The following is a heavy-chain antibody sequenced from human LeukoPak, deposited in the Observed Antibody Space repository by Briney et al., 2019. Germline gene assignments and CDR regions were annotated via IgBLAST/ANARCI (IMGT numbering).Heavy chain of an antibody. D-gene: IGHD2-2*01. Sequence: SETLSLTCTVSGGSISSGDYYWSWIRQPPGKCLEWIGYIYYSGSTYYNPPLQSRVTISVDTSKNQFSLKLSSVTAADTAVYYCASGYCSSTSCYGWFGELLARGAFDIWGQGTMVTVSS. CDR3: ASGYCSSTSCYGWFGELLARGAFDI. CDR1: GGSISSGDYY. V-gene: IGHV4-30-4*01. CDR2: IYYSGST. J-gene: IGHJ3*02.